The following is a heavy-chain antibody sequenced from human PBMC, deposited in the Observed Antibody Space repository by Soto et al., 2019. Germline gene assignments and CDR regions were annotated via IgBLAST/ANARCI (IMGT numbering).Heavy chain of an antibody. CDR2: IKSKTDGGTT. CDR3: TTDPGYSGYDYFDY. D-gene: IGHD5-12*01. J-gene: IGHJ4*02. Sequence: EVQLVESGGGLVKPGGSLRLSCAASGFTFSNAWMSWVHQAPGKGLEWVGRIKSKTDGGTTDYAAPVKGRFTISRDDSXNTLYLQMNSLKTEDTAVYYCTTDPGYSGYDYFDYWGQGTLVTVSS. CDR1: GFTFSNAW. V-gene: IGHV3-15*01.